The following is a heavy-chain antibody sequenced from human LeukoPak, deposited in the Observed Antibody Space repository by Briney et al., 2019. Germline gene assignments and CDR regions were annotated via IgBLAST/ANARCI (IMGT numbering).Heavy chain of an antibody. Sequence: GGSRRRSCAASGFTFSSYAMHWVRQAPGKGLEWVAVISYDGSNKNYADSVKGRFTISRDNSKNTLYLQMNSMRAEDTAVYYCARVHDCSSTSCYLWYYYYGMDVWGQGTTVTVSS. V-gene: IGHV3-30-3*01. D-gene: IGHD2-2*01. CDR2: ISYDGSNK. CDR1: GFTFSSYA. J-gene: IGHJ6*02. CDR3: ARVHDCSSTSCYLWYYYYGMDV.